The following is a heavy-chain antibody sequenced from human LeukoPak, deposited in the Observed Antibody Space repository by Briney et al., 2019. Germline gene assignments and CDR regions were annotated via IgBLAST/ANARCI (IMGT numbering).Heavy chain of an antibody. D-gene: IGHD1-26*01. CDR1: GFTFSSYG. J-gene: IGHJ4*02. CDR2: IWYDGSNK. CDR3: ARAYSGSYFYFDY. Sequence: GGSLRLSCAASGFTFSSYGMHWVRQAPGKGLEWVAVIWYDGSNKYYADSVKGRFTISRVNSKNTLYLQMNSLRAKDTAVYYCARAYSGSYFYFDYWGQGTLVTVSS. V-gene: IGHV3-33*01.